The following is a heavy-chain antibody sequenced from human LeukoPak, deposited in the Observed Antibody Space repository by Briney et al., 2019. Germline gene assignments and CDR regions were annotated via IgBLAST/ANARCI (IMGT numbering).Heavy chain of an antibody. J-gene: IGHJ6*03. D-gene: IGHD1-26*01. CDR2: IYYSGST. V-gene: IGHV4-59*01. CDR1: GGSISSYS. Sequence: SETLSLTCTVSGGSISSYSWTWIRQPPGKRLEWIGYIYYSGSTNYNPSLKRRVTISVDTSKNQFSLKLSSVTAADTAVYYCARATRSYSYMDVWGRGTTVTVSS. CDR3: ARATRSYSYMDV.